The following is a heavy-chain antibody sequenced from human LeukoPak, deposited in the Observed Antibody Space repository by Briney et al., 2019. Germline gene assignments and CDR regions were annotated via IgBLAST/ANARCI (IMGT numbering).Heavy chain of an antibody. CDR2: IKAGNGDT. J-gene: IGHJ4*02. D-gene: IGHD2-21*01. CDR3: ARDDCGDTCYPGGY. CDR1: GYIFTKYV. V-gene: IGHV1-3*01. Sequence: ASVKVSCKASGYIFTKYVVHWVRQAPGQRPEWMGWIKAGNGDTKYSQNLQGRLTITRDTSASTVYMELSSLTSEDTALYYCARDDCGDTCYPGGYWGQGTLVTVSS.